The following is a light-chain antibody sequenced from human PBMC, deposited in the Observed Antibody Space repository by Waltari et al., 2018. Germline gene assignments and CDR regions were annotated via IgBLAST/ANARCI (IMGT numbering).Light chain of an antibody. CDR2: EVI. J-gene: IGLJ1*01. CDR1: NSDVGNYNL. Sequence: QSALTQPASVSGTPGQSITISCTGTNSDVGNYNLVSWYQHHPGEAPKLMICEVIKRPSGVSNLFSGSKSGNTASLTIFVLQAEYEADYYCCSYAGSGTYVFGTGTKVTVL. CDR3: CSYAGSGTYV. V-gene: IGLV2-23*02.